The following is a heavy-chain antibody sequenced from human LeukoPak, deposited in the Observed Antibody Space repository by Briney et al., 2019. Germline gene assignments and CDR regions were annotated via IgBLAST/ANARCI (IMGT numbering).Heavy chain of an antibody. CDR2: IREDGSEK. CDR1: GFTFSTYW. CDR3: ARAPYGENY. V-gene: IGHV3-7*01. J-gene: IGHJ4*02. Sequence: PGGSLRPSCAASGFTFSTYWMIWVRQAPGKGLEWVANIREDGSEKYYVDSVKGRFTISRDNAKNSLYLQMNSLRVEDTAVYYCARAPYGENYWGQGTLVTVSS. D-gene: IGHD4-17*01.